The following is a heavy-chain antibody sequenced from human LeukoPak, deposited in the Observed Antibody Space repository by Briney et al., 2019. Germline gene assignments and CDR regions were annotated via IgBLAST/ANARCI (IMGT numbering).Heavy chain of an antibody. V-gene: IGHV3-23*01. J-gene: IGHJ5*02. CDR1: GFTFSSYA. CDR3: AKGAKVCSSTSCQKTNWFDP. Sequence: GGSLRLSCAASGFTFSSYAMSWVRQAPGKGLEWVSAISGSGGSTYYADSVKGRFTISRDNSKNTLYLQMNSLRAEDTAVYYCAKGAKVCSSTSCQKTNWFDPWGQGTLVTVSS. D-gene: IGHD2-2*01. CDR2: ISGSGGST.